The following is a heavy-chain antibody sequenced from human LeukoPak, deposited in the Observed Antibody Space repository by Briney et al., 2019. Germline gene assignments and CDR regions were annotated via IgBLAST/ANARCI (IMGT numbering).Heavy chain of an antibody. CDR3: ARSRDYYGGYFDY. CDR2: IYNTGST. V-gene: IGHV4-59*01. D-gene: IGHD3-22*01. J-gene: IGHJ4*02. Sequence: PSETLSLTCTVSGGSISSYYWSWIRQPPGKGLEWIGHIYNTGSTNYSPSLKSRVTISIDTSKNQFSLKLSSVTAADTAVYYCARSRDYYGGYFDYWGQGTLVTVSS. CDR1: GGSISSYY.